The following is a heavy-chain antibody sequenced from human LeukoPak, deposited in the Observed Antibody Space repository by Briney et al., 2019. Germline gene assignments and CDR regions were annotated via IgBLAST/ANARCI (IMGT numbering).Heavy chain of an antibody. Sequence: GGSLRLPCVVSGFTFKAYWMSWVRQAPGKGLEWVANMNQDGSEKYYVDSVKGRFTISRDNAKNLLFLQMNSLRAEDTAVYYCARDGSPWDSWGQGTLVTVSS. CDR3: ARDGSPWDS. J-gene: IGHJ4*02. D-gene: IGHD6-13*01. V-gene: IGHV3-7*01. CDR1: GFTFKAYW. CDR2: MNQDGSEK.